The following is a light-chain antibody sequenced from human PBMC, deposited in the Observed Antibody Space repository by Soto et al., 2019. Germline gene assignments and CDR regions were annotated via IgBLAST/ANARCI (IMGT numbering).Light chain of an antibody. Sequence: IRLPQSPSPLSASVGDSITITCLASQGINSFLAWYQQRSGKAPKLLIYAAPTLQSGVPTRFIGRRSGTDFPLTTGSLDPEDFETYYCHQHNDYPVTFGQGTRLE. CDR2: AAP. CDR3: HQHNDYPVT. V-gene: IGKV1-9*01. CDR1: QGINSF. J-gene: IGKJ5*01.